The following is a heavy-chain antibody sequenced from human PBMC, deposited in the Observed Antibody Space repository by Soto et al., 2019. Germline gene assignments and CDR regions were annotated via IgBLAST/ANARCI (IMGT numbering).Heavy chain of an antibody. Sequence: QVQLVESGGGLVKPGGSLRLSCAASGFTFSDYYMSWIRQAPGKGLEWVSYISGSGTTIYYADSVKGRFTISRDNAKRSLYLQMNMLGAEDTAVYYCARRKVTTVSPFDYLGQGILVTVSS. V-gene: IGHV3-11*01. D-gene: IGHD4-17*01. CDR1: GFTFSDYY. CDR3: ARRKVTTVSPFDY. CDR2: ISGSGTTI. J-gene: IGHJ4*02.